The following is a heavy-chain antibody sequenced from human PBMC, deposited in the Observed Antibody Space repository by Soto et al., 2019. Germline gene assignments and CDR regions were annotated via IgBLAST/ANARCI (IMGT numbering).Heavy chain of an antibody. Sequence: EVQLLESGGGLVQPGGSLRLSCAASGLTFSSYAMSWVRQAPGKGLEWVSAISGSGGSTYYADSVKGRFTISRDNSKNTLYLQMISLRAEDTAVYYCAKVILVVVAATPNAFDIWGQGSMVTVSS. CDR1: GLTFSSYA. CDR2: ISGSGGST. CDR3: AKVILVVVAATPNAFDI. D-gene: IGHD2-15*01. J-gene: IGHJ3*02. V-gene: IGHV3-23*01.